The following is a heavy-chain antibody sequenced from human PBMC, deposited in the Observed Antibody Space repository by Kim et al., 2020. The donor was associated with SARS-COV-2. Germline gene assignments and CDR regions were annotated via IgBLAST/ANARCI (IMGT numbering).Heavy chain of an antibody. D-gene: IGHD5-12*01. V-gene: IGHV3-7*01. Sequence: GGSLRLSCAASGFTFSSYWMSWVRQAPGKGLEWVANIKQDGSEKYYVDSVKGRFTISRDNAKNSLYLQMNSLRAEDTAVYYCASRRSRGLQSAGYSGYEPYYYYGMDVWGQGTTVTVSS. CDR1: GFTFSSYW. CDR2: IKQDGSEK. CDR3: ASRRSRGLQSAGYSGYEPYYYYGMDV. J-gene: IGHJ6*02.